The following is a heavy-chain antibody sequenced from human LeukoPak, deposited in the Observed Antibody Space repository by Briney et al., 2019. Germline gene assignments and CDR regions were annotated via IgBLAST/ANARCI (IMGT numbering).Heavy chain of an antibody. Sequence: SETLSLTCTVSGGSISSSSYYWAWIRQPPGKGLEWIGSIYYSGSTYYNPSLKSRVTISVDTSKNQFSLKVSSVTAADTAVYYCARDSSYRLDAFDVWGQGTMVTVSS. D-gene: IGHD1-26*01. V-gene: IGHV4-39*07. CDR3: ARDSSYRLDAFDV. CDR2: IYYSGST. J-gene: IGHJ3*01. CDR1: GGSISSSSYY.